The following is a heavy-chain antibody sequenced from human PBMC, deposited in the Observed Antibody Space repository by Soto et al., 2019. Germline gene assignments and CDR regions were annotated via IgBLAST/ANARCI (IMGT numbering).Heavy chain of an antibody. CDR2: IYTSGST. J-gene: IGHJ4*02. CDR1: GGSISSYY. D-gene: IGHD3-22*01. CDR3: ARDPDYYDSSGPVDY. V-gene: IGHV4-4*07. Sequence: SETLSLTCTVSGGSISSYYWSWIRQPAWKGLEWIGRIYTSGSTNYNPSLKSRVTMSVDTSKNQFSLKLSSVTAADTAVYYCARDPDYYDSSGPVDYWGQGTLVTVSS.